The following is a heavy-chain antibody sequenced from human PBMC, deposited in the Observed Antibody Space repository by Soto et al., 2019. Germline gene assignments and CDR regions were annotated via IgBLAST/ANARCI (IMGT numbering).Heavy chain of an antibody. CDR3: ERFSYSSYPRYDHYGMDV. CDR1: GGSISSGGYY. Sequence: QVQLQESGPGLVKPSQILSLTYTVSGGSISSGGYYWSCIRQHPGKGLEWIGYIHYSGSTYYNRSLKSRVTISVDTSKNQLTMKLRSVPAADTAVSYSERFSYSSYPRYDHYGMDVWGQGTTVTVCS. D-gene: IGHD6-6*01. J-gene: IGHJ6*02. CDR2: IHYSGST. V-gene: IGHV4-31*03.